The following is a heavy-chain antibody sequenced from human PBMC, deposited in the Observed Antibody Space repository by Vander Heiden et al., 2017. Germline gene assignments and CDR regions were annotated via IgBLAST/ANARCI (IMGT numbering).Heavy chain of an antibody. Sequence: EVQLLESGGGLVQPGGSLRLSCAASGFTFSSYAMSWVRQAPGKGLEWVSAISGSGGSTYYADSVKGRFTISRDNSKNTLYLQMNSLRAEETAVYYCAKTVPGLRFLEWLFSGAFDIWGQGTMVTVSS. CDR2: ISGSGGST. V-gene: IGHV3-23*01. CDR3: AKTVPGLRFLEWLFSGAFDI. CDR1: GFTFSSYA. J-gene: IGHJ3*02. D-gene: IGHD3-3*01.